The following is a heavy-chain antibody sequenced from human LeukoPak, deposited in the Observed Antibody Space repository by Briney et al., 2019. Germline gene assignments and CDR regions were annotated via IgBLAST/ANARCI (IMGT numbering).Heavy chain of an antibody. CDR1: GFTFSSYS. J-gene: IGHJ6*03. D-gene: IGHD3-3*01. CDR3: ARLYYDFWSGHYYYMDV. V-gene: IGHV3-21*01. Sequence: GGSLRLSCAASGFTFSSYSMNWVRQAPGKGLEWVSSISSSSSYIYYADSVKGRFTISRDNAKNSLYLQMNSLRAEDTAAYYCARLYYDFWSGHYYYMDVWGKGTTVTVSS. CDR2: ISSSSSYI.